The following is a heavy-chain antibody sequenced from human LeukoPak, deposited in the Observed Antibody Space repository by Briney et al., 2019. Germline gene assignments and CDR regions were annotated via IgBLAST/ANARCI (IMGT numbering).Heavy chain of an antibody. CDR3: AKDLPGATGTTGTDSYFYGMDV. J-gene: IGHJ6*02. V-gene: IGHV3-23*01. D-gene: IGHD1-1*01. Sequence: GGSLRLSCAASGFTFNTYAMSRVRQAPGKGLEWVSAISDSGGNTYYADSVKGRFTISRDNSKNTLYLQMSSLRAEDTAVYYCAKDLPGATGTTGTDSYFYGMDVWGQGTTVTVSS. CDR2: ISDSGGNT. CDR1: GFTFNTYA.